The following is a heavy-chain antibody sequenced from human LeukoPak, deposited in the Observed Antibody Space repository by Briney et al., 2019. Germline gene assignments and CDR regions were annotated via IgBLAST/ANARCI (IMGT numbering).Heavy chain of an antibody. Sequence: SETLSLTCSVSGGSVSSSSYYWVWIRQPPGKGLEWIGNIYYSGSTYYNPSLKSRVTISVDTSKNHFSLKLSSVTAADTAVYYCARIEYSGPLDYWGQGTLVTVSS. CDR1: GGSVSSSSYY. V-gene: IGHV4-39*07. J-gene: IGHJ4*02. CDR2: IYYSGST. CDR3: ARIEYSGPLDY. D-gene: IGHD1-26*01.